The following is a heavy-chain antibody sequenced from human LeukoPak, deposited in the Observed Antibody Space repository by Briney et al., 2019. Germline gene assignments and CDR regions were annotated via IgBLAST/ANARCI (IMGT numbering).Heavy chain of an antibody. J-gene: IGHJ4*02. D-gene: IGHD3-16*01. CDR2: ISGSGYIT. V-gene: IGHV3-23*01. Sequence: GGSLRLSCAASEFTPMNYAMSWVRQAPGKGLEWVSAISGSGYITYYADSVKGRFTISRDNSKNTLYLQMNSLRSEDTAVYYCTQGSDEFGLGYFHYWGQGTLVTVSS. CDR1: EFTPMNYA. CDR3: TQGSDEFGLGYFHY.